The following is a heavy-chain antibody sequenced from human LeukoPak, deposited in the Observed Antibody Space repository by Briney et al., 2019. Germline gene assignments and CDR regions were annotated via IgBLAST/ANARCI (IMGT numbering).Heavy chain of an antibody. D-gene: IGHD3-16*02. CDR2: ISAYNGST. J-gene: IGHJ4*02. CDR1: GYTFTSYG. CDR3: ARVMITFGGVIATFDY. V-gene: IGHV1-18*01. Sequence: ASVKVSCKASGYTFTSYGISWVRQAPGQGLEWMGWISAYNGSTNYAQKLQGRVTMTTDTSTSTAYMELRSLRSDDTAVYYCARVMITFGGVIATFDYWGQGTLVTVSS.